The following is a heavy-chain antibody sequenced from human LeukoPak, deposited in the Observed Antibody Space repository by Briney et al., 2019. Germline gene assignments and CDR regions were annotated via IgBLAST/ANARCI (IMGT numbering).Heavy chain of an antibody. Sequence: GGSLRLSCAASGFTFSSYSMNWVRQAPGKELEWVSSISSSSSYIYYADSVKGRFTISRDNAKNSLYLQMNSLRAEDTAVYYCAREGYSYGIPHDYWGQGTLVTVSS. CDR3: AREGYSYGIPHDY. V-gene: IGHV3-21*01. CDR1: GFTFSSYS. D-gene: IGHD5-18*01. J-gene: IGHJ4*02. CDR2: ISSSSSYI.